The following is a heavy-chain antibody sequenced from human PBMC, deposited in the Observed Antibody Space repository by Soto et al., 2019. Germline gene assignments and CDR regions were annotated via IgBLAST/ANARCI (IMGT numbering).Heavy chain of an antibody. CDR2: ISYSGSP. D-gene: IGHD1-26*01. CDR1: GVSVSRDYQ. Sequence: SETLSLTCTVSGVSVSRDYQWIWIRQPPGKGLEWIGHISYSGSPYFHPSLRSRLSISVDTSKNQFSLKVKSVTAADTAVYYCARAWDFWGQGTLVTVSS. CDR3: ARAWDF. J-gene: IGHJ1*01. V-gene: IGHV4-30-4*01.